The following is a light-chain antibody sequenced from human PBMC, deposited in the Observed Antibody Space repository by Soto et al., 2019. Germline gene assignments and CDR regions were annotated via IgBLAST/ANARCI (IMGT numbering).Light chain of an antibody. J-gene: IGLJ1*01. CDR2: GVA. CDR3: SSYAGSNNFV. V-gene: IGLV2-8*01. CDR1: SSDVGGYNY. Sequence: QSALTQPPSASGSPGQSVTISCTGTSSDVGGYNYVSWFQQHPGKAPKVIIYGVANRPSGVPDRFSGSKSGNTASLTVSGLQAEDEADYYCSSYAGSNNFVFGTGKKVIVL.